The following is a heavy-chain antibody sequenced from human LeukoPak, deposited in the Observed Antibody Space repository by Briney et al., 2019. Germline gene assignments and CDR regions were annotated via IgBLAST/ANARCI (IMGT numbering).Heavy chain of an antibody. CDR3: AKESGALGAPLYDY. D-gene: IGHD4/OR15-4a*01. CDR1: GFTFSSYA. J-gene: IGHJ4*02. CDR2: ISGSGGST. Sequence: GGSLRLSCAASGFTFSSYAMSWVRQAPGKGLEWVSAISGSGGSTYYADSVKGRFTISRDNSKNTLCLQMNSLRAEDTAVYYCAKESGALGAPLYDYWGRGILVTASS. V-gene: IGHV3-23*01.